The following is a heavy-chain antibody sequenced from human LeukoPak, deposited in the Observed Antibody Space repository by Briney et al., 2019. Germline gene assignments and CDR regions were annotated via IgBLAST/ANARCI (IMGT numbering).Heavy chain of an antibody. D-gene: IGHD3-10*01. J-gene: IGHJ5*02. CDR2: IYGDGTT. CDR3: ARDRAGAQSWVALDP. Sequence: PGGSLRLSCAASGFTVSNDYMAWVRQAPGRGLEWVSLIYGDGTTFYTDSVKGRFTISRDNFKNTLYLQMSSLRLEDTALYYCARDRAGAQSWVALDPWGQGTLVTVSS. V-gene: IGHV3-66*02. CDR1: GFTVSNDY.